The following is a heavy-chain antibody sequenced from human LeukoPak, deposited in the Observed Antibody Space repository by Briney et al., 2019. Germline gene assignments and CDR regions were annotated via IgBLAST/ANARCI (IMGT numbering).Heavy chain of an antibody. D-gene: IGHD3-3*01. J-gene: IGHJ5*02. CDR3: AKAKYYDFWSGYLHNWFDP. V-gene: IGHV3-23*01. CDR1: GFAFSNFA. Sequence: GGSLRLSCAASGFAFSNFAMSWVRQAPGKGLEWVSAISGSADITYYSDSVKGRFTISRDNSKNTLYLQMNSLRAEDTAVYYCAKAKYYDFWSGYLHNWFDPWGQGTLVTVSS. CDR2: ISGSADIT.